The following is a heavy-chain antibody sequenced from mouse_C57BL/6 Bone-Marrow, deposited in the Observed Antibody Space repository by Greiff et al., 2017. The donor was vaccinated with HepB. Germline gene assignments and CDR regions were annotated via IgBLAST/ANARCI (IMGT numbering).Heavy chain of an antibody. V-gene: IGHV1-81*01. Sequence: QVQLKQSGAELARPGASVKLSCKASGYTFTSYGISWVKQRTGQGLEWIGEIFPRSGNTYYNEKFKGKATLTADKSSSTAYMELRSLTSADSAVYFGARPSLDGSSWMYYVDYWGQGTTLTVSS. CDR2: IFPRSGNT. D-gene: IGHD1-1*01. CDR1: GYTFTSYG. J-gene: IGHJ2*01. CDR3: ARPSLDGSSWMYYVDY.